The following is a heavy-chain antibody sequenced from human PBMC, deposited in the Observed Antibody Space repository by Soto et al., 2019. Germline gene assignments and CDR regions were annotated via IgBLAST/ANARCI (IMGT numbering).Heavy chain of an antibody. V-gene: IGHV3-48*01. Sequence: GGSLRLSCTASGFTFSRYNMNWVRQAPGEGLEWVSYISNSSSTIYYADSVKGRFTISRDNAKNSLYLQMNSLRAEDTAVYYCARPYGDFDYYYYYYMDVWGKGTTVTVSS. CDR3: ARPYGDFDYYYYYYMDV. D-gene: IGHD4-17*01. J-gene: IGHJ6*03. CDR2: ISNSSSTI. CDR1: GFTFSRYN.